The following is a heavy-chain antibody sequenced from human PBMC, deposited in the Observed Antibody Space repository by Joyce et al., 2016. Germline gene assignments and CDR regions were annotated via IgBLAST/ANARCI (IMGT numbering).Heavy chain of an antibody. CDR3: ARRAGGHYDSSRYYYFDY. CDR2: IHPGDSET. V-gene: IGHV5-51*01. D-gene: IGHD3-22*01. CDR1: GYNFTNYW. Sequence: EVQLVQSGAEVKKPGESLKISCKGAGYNFTNYWIGWVRQMPGKGLEWMGIIHPGDSETRYSPSFHGQVTISADKSISTAYLQWNSLKASDTAMYYCARRAGGHYDSSRYYYFDYWGQGTLVTVSP. J-gene: IGHJ4*02.